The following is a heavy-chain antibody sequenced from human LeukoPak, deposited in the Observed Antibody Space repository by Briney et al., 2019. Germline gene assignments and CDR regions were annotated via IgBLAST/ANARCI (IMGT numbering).Heavy chain of an antibody. D-gene: IGHD3-16*01. V-gene: IGHV3-7*01. CDR3: VRDGGTDWYDP. CDR1: GFTISDYW. Sequence: GGSLRLSCAASGFTISDYWMTWVRQAPGKGLEWVANIKQDGSEKTYVDSVKGRFTISRGNAKNSIFLQMNSLRVEDMAMYYCVRDGGTDWYDPWGQGTLVSVSS. J-gene: IGHJ5*02. CDR2: IKQDGSEK.